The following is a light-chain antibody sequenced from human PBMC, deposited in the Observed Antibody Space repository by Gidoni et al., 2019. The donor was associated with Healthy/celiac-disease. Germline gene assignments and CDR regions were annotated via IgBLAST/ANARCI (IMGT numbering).Light chain of an antibody. CDR1: QSVSSN. J-gene: IGKJ1*01. CDR2: GAS. Sequence: EIVMTQSPATLSVSPGERATLSCRASQSVSSNLAWYQQKPGQAPRLLIYGASTRATGIPARFIGSGSGTEFTLTISSLHSEDFAVSYCQQYNNWPTFSQGTKVEIK. V-gene: IGKV3-15*01. CDR3: QQYNNWPT.